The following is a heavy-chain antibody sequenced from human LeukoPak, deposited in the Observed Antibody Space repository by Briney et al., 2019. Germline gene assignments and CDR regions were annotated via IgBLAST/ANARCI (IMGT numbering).Heavy chain of an antibody. D-gene: IGHD6-19*01. V-gene: IGHV4-4*09. Sequence: SETLSLTCTVSGGSISSYYWSWIRQPPGKGLEWIGHIYTSGSTNYNPSLKSRVTMSVDTSKNQFSLKLSSMTAADTAVYYCARQVAVAGKAGLDYWGQGTLVTVSS. CDR1: GGSISSYY. CDR2: IYTSGST. J-gene: IGHJ4*02. CDR3: ARQVAVAGKAGLDY.